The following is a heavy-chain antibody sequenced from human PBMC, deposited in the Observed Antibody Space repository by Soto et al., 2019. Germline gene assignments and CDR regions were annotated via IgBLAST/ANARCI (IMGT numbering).Heavy chain of an antibody. CDR1: GFTISSNA. CDR3: AKDRPGTTSFDY. D-gene: IGHD1-1*01. Sequence: LRLSCAASGFTISSNAMYWVRQAPGKGLEWVSAISDRGDTTHYADSVKGRFTISRDTSKNTLYLLLNTLRADDTAVYYCAKDRPGTTSFDYWGQGTLVTVSS. J-gene: IGHJ4*02. V-gene: IGHV3-23*01. CDR2: ISDRGDTT.